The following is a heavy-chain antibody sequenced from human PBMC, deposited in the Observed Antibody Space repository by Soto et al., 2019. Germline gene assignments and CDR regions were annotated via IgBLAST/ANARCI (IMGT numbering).Heavy chain of an antibody. J-gene: IGHJ5*02. CDR3: ARHSYYSHPLRFDP. CDR2: IHYSGST. CDR1: GDSSTNGYYY. Sequence: PSETLSLTCRVSGDSSTNGYYYWSWIRQHPGKGLEWIGNIHYSGSTNYNPSLKSRVTISVDTSKNQFSLRLSSVTAAETAVYYCARHSYYSHPLRFDPRGQGTLVPVSS. V-gene: IGHV4-61*01. D-gene: IGHD2-21*01.